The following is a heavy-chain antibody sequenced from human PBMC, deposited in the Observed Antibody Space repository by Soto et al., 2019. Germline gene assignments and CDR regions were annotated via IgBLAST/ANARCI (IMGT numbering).Heavy chain of an antibody. Sequence: QVQLQQWGAGLLKPSETLSLTCAVYGGSFSGYYWSWIRQPPGKGLEWIGEINHSGSTNYNPSLKSRVTISVDTSKNQFSLKLSSVTAADTAVYYCARVPYYGDYGGRYDAFDIWCQGTMVTVSS. J-gene: IGHJ3*02. CDR2: INHSGST. D-gene: IGHD4-17*01. CDR1: GGSFSGYY. V-gene: IGHV4-34*01. CDR3: ARVPYYGDYGGRYDAFDI.